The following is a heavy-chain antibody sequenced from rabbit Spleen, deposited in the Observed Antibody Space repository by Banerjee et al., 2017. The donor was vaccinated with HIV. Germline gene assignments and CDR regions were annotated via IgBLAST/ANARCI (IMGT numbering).Heavy chain of an antibody. V-gene: IGHV1S45*01. D-gene: IGHD1-1*01. CDR2: IYAGSTGGT. Sequence: QEQLEESGGDLVKPEGSLTLTCTASGFSFSSSYWICWVRQAPGKGLEWIACIYAGSTGGTWYASWAKGRFTISKTSSTTVTLQMTSLTAADTATYFCARARAGGYNDYADYFDLWGPGTPSPS. J-gene: IGHJ4*01. CDR3: ARARAGGYNDYADYFDL. CDR1: GFSFSSSYW.